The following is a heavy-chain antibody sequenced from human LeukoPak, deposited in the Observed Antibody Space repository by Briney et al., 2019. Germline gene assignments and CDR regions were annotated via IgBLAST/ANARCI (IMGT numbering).Heavy chain of an antibody. V-gene: IGHV4-30-2*01. CDR3: ARSYSSSWYRLGYYGMDV. CDR2: IYHSGST. Sequence: SETLSLTCAVSGGSISSGGYSWSWIRQPPGKGLEWIGYIYHSGSTYYNPSLKSRVTISVDRSKNQFSLKLSSVTAADTAVYYCARSYSSSWYRLGYYGMDVWGQGTTVTVSS. J-gene: IGHJ6*02. D-gene: IGHD6-13*01. CDR1: GGSISSGGYS.